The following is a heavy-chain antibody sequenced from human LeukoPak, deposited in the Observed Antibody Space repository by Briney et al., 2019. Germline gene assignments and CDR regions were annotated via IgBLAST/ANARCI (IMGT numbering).Heavy chain of an antibody. CDR1: VYTFTSYG. J-gene: IGHJ4*02. D-gene: IGHD3-22*01. CDR3: AVIPGYDSSGYYSD. Sequence: ASVKVSCKASVYTFTSYGISWVRQAPGQGLEWMGWISAYNGNTNYAQKLQGRVTMTTDTSTSTAYMELRSLRSDDTAVYYCAVIPGYDSSGYYSDWGQGTLVTVSS. CDR2: ISAYNGNT. V-gene: IGHV1-18*01.